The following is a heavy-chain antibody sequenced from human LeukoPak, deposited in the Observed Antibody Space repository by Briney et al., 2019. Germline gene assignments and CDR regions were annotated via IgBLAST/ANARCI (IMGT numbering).Heavy chain of an antibody. Sequence: GGSLRLSCAASGFTFSSYVMTWVRQAPGKGLEWVSTISGSGATTYYADSVKGRFTISRDNSKNTLSLQMNSLRAEDTAVYYCANIAGFGEWGPNYFDYWGQGSLVTVSS. CDR2: ISGSGATT. D-gene: IGHD3-10*01. V-gene: IGHV3-23*01. CDR1: GFTFSSYV. CDR3: ANIAGFGEWGPNYFDY. J-gene: IGHJ4*02.